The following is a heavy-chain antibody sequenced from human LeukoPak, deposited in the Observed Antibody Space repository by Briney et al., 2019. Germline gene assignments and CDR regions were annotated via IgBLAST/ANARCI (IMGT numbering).Heavy chain of an antibody. D-gene: IGHD3-10*01. J-gene: IGHJ4*02. V-gene: IGHV3-23*01. CDR3: AKGPRTVRFGDRHKGMFDY. Sequence: GGSLRLSCAASGFTFSSYAMSWVRQAPGKGLEWVSAISGSGGSTYYADSVKGRFTISRDNSKNTLYLQMNSLRAEDTAVYYCAKGPRTVRFGDRHKGMFDYWGQGTLVTVSS. CDR1: GFTFSSYA. CDR2: ISGSGGST.